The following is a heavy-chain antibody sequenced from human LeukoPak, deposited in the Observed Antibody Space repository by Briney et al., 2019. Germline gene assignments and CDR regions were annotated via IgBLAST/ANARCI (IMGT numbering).Heavy chain of an antibody. V-gene: IGHV4-34*01. CDR3: ARELDYGDYVNWFDP. D-gene: IGHD4-17*01. CDR2: INHSGST. Sequence: SETLSLTCAVYGGSFSGYYWSWIRQTPRKGLEWVGEINHSGSTNYNPSLKSRVTISVDTSKNQFSLKLSSVTAADTAVYYCARELDYGDYVNWFDPWGQGTLVTVSS. J-gene: IGHJ5*02. CDR1: GGSFSGYY.